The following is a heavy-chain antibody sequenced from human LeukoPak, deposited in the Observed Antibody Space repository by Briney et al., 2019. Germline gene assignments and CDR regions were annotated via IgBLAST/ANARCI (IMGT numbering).Heavy chain of an antibody. CDR2: IKQDGSEK. CDR1: GFTFSSYW. V-gene: IGHV3-7*01. CDR3: AREPIVVVTARYYYGMDV. D-gene: IGHD2-21*02. J-gene: IGHJ6*02. Sequence: GGSLRLSCAASGFTFSSYWMSWVRQAPGKGLECVANIKQDGSEKYYVDSVKGRFTISRDNAKNSLYLQMNSLRAEDTAVYYCAREPIVVVTARYYYGMDVWGQGTTVTVSS.